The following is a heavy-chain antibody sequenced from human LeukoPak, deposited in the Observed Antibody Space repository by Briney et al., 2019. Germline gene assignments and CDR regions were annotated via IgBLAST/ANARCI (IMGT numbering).Heavy chain of an antibody. CDR2: IYYRGST. CDR3: AGFAPPPYYFDY. CDR1: GGSISSSSYY. V-gene: IGHV4-39*02. Sequence: SETLSLTCTVSGGSISSSSYYWGWTRQPPGKGVEGIVSIYYRGSTYYNPSLKSRVTISVDPPKTHFSLKMSSVNAAAMDVYYCAGFAPPPYYFDYWGQGTLVTVSS. J-gene: IGHJ4*02.